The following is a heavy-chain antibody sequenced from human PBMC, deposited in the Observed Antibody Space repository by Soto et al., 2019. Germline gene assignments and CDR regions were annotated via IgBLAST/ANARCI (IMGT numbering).Heavy chain of an antibody. CDR1: GFTFSNAW. CDR3: TTPYSSGWYYFDY. Sequence: GGSLRLSCAASGFTFSNAWMSWVRQAPGKGLEWVGRIKSKTDGGTTDYAAPVKGRFTISRDDSKNTLYLQMNSLKTEGTAVHYCTTPYSSGWYYFDYWGQGTLVTVSS. J-gene: IGHJ4*02. D-gene: IGHD6-19*01. V-gene: IGHV3-15*01. CDR2: IKSKTDGGTT.